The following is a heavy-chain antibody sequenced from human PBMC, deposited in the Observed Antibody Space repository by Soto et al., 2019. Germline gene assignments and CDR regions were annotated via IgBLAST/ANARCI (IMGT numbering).Heavy chain of an antibody. Sequence: SETLSLTCTVSGCSISSSSYYWGWIRQPPGKGLERIGSIYYNGSTYYKPSLKSQITISVDTSKNQFSLKLSSVTAADTAVYYCARHPGAGKIYYYYYGMDVWGQGTTVT. CDR1: GCSISSSSYY. D-gene: IGHD6-19*01. CDR2: IYYNGST. V-gene: IGHV4-39*01. J-gene: IGHJ6*02. CDR3: ARHPGAGKIYYYYYGMDV.